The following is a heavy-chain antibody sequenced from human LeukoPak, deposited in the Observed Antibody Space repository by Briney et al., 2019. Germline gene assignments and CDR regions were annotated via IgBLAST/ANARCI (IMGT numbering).Heavy chain of an antibody. Sequence: PGGSLRLSCEASGFTFSSYWMHWVRQVPGKGPVWVSRINPDGSTTNYADSVKGRFTISRDNAKNMLYVQMNSLSAEDTSVYYRARGDGNFWGLPHWGQGTLVTVSS. D-gene: IGHD1-7*01. V-gene: IGHV3-74*01. J-gene: IGHJ4*02. CDR3: ARGDGNFWGLPH. CDR2: INPDGSTT. CDR1: GFTFSSYW.